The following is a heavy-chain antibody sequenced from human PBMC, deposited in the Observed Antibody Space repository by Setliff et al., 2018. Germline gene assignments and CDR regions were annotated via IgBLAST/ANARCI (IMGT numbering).Heavy chain of an antibody. Sequence: ASVKVSCKASGYTFTYFGVSWLRLAPGQGLEWMGWISGHNGKTIIEPKFQGRVALTTDTGSDTAHMGLRNLRSDDAAIYYCARFRVSSGGYNYYAMDVWGQGTTVTVSS. CDR1: GYTFTYFG. CDR2: ISGHNGKT. V-gene: IGHV1-18*01. D-gene: IGHD1-26*01. CDR3: ARFRVSSGGYNYYAMDV. J-gene: IGHJ6*02.